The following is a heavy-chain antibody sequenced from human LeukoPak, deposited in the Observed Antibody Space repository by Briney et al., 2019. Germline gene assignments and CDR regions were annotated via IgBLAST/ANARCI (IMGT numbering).Heavy chain of an antibody. D-gene: IGHD4-17*01. CDR1: GFTFTSYA. CDR2: ISYDGSNK. V-gene: IGHV3-30-3*01. CDR3: ARDDLDDYGDYNPDY. J-gene: IGHJ4*02. Sequence: GRSLRLSCAASGFTFTSYALHWVRQAPGKGLEWVAVISYDGSNKYYADSVKGRFTIFRDNSKNTLYLQMNSLRAEDTAVYYCARDDLDDYGDYNPDYWGQGTLVTVSS.